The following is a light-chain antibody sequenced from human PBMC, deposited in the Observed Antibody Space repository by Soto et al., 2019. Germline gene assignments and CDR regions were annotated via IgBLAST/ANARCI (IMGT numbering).Light chain of an antibody. CDR2: EVN. Sequence: QSVLTQPASVSGSPGQSITISCTGTSSDVGVYNLVSWYQQHPGKAPKLIIYEVNNRPSGLSNRFSGSKSGNTASLTISGLQAEDEADYYCSSYRSSGSLVYVFGSGTKLTVL. V-gene: IGLV2-14*02. J-gene: IGLJ1*01. CDR1: SSDVGVYNL. CDR3: SSYRSSGSLVYV.